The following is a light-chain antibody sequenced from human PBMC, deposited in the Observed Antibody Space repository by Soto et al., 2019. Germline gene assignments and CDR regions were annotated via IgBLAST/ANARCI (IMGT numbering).Light chain of an antibody. CDR2: WAS. CDR1: QSVLYSSNNKNY. V-gene: IGKV4-1*01. CDR3: QQYYSTPLT. Sequence: SVMTQSTDSLAVSLGERATINCKSSQSVLYSSNNKNYLAWYQQKPGQPPKLLIYWASTRESGVPDRFSGSGSGTDFTLTISSLQAEDVAVYYCQQYYSTPLTFGGGTKV. J-gene: IGKJ4*01.